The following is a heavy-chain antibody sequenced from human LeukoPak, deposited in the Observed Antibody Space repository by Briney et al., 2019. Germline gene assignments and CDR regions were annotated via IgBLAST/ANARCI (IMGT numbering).Heavy chain of an antibody. V-gene: IGHV3-21*01. CDR3: ARDRSGYTFDD. Sequence: GGSLRLSCAASGITFSTHWMNWVRQAPGKGLVWVSSISATGNYIYYADSVKGRFTISRGNAKNSLYLQMNSLRAEDTAVYYCARDRSGYTFDDWGQGTLVTVSS. CDR2: ISATGNYI. J-gene: IGHJ4*02. CDR1: GITFSTHW. D-gene: IGHD5-18*01.